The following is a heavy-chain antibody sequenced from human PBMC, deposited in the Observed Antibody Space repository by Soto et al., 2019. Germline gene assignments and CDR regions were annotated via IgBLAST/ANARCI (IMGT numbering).Heavy chain of an antibody. D-gene: IGHD3-10*01. J-gene: IGHJ6*02. CDR3: VRNWRYYGGDYYYGMDA. Sequence: ITLKESGPTLVKPTQTLTLTCTFSGSSLNTGGVGVGWVRQPRGKAMEWLALIYWDDDESYRPSPRSRLNITKDTINNQVVLTMTNMDPEDTATYYCVRNWRYYGGDYYYGMDAWGQGTTVTVSS. CDR2: IYWDDDE. CDR1: GSSLNTGGVG. V-gene: IGHV2-5*02.